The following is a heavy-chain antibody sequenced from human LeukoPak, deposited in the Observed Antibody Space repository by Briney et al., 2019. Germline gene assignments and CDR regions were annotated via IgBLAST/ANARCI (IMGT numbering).Heavy chain of an antibody. V-gene: IGHV3-48*04. Sequence: GGSLRLSCAASGFIFSSYSMNWVRQAPGKGLEWVSYISSSSSTIYYADSVKGRFTVSRDIAKNTLFLQMNSLRAEDTAVYYCAVRYSGSWYLFDYWGQGTLVTVSS. D-gene: IGHD6-13*01. CDR2: ISSSSSTI. CDR3: AVRYSGSWYLFDY. J-gene: IGHJ4*02. CDR1: GFIFSSYS.